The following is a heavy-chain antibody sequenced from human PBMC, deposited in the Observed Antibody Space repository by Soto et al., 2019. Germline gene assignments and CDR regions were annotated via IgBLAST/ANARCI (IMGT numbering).Heavy chain of an antibody. J-gene: IGHJ5*02. CDR3: ARSSSWYGVGWFDP. CDR1: GGSISSSSYY. V-gene: IGHV4-39*01. Sequence: SETLSLTCTVSGGSISSSSYYWGWIRQPPGKGLEWIGSIYYSGSTYYNPSLKSRVTISVDTSKNQFSLKLSSVTAADTAVYYCARSSSWYGVGWFDPWGQGTLVTVS. D-gene: IGHD6-13*01. CDR2: IYYSGST.